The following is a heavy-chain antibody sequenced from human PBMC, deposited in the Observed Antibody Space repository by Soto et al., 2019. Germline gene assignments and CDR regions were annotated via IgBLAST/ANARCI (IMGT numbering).Heavy chain of an antibody. CDR3: AACGVVINYYYYYGMDV. D-gene: IGHD3-3*01. CDR2: IVVGSGNT. CDR1: GFTFTSSA. J-gene: IGHJ6*02. Sequence: ASVKVSCKASGFTFTSSAVQWVRQARGQRLEWIGWIVVGSGNTNYAQKFQERVTITRDMSTSTAYMELSSLRSEDTAVYYCAACGVVINYYYYYGMDVWGQGTTVTVSS. V-gene: IGHV1-58*01.